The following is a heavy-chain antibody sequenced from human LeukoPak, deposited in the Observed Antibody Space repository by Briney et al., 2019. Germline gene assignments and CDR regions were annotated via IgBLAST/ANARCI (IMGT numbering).Heavy chain of an antibody. Sequence: SETLSLTCTVSGGSISSGGYYWSWIRHHPGKGLEWSGCMYYSGSTNYNPSLKSRVTISVDTSKNQFSLKLSSVTAADTAVYYCARGDSSSWYKVDYFDYWGQGTLVTVSS. CDR2: MYYSGST. J-gene: IGHJ4*02. V-gene: IGHV4-61*08. CDR3: ARGDSSSWYKVDYFDY. D-gene: IGHD6-13*01. CDR1: GGSISSGGYY.